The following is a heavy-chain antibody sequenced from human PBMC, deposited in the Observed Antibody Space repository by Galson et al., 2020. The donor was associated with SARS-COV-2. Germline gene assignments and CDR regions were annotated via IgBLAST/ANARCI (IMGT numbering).Heavy chain of an antibody. CDR2: IYYSGST. CDR1: GGSVSSGSYY. D-gene: IGHD2-2*01. V-gene: IGHV4-61*01. J-gene: IGHJ5*02. CDR3: ARVRVFCSSTSCYSNWFDP. Sequence: SETLSLTCTVSGGSVSSGSYYWSWIRQPPGKGLEWIGYIYYSGSTNYNPSLKSRVTISVDTSKNQFSLKLSSVTAADTAVYYCARVRVFCSSTSCYSNWFDPWGQGTLVTVSS.